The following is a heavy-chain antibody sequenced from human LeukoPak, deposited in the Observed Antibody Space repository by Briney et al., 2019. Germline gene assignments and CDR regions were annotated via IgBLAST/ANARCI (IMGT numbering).Heavy chain of an antibody. Sequence: PGGSLRLSCAASGFTFSSYAVSWVRQAPGKGLEWVSAISGSGGSTYYADSVKGRFTISRDNSKNTLYLQMNSLRAEDTAVYYCAHGKGSSSQRSIFDYWGQGTLVTVSS. J-gene: IGHJ4*02. CDR1: GFTFSSYA. V-gene: IGHV3-23*01. CDR2: ISGSGGST. D-gene: IGHD6-13*01. CDR3: AHGKGSSSQRSIFDY.